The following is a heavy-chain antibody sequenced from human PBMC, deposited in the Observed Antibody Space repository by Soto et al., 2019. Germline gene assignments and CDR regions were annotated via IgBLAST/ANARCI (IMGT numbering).Heavy chain of an antibody. V-gene: IGHV4-34*01. D-gene: IGHD2-15*01. Sequence: SETLSLTCAVYGGSLSGSYWSWIRQPPGTGLEWIGEIHHSGSTYHNPSLKSRVTLSVDTSKNQFSLKLNSVTAADTAVYYCASPGYCSDGTCYPDYWGQGTLVTVSS. CDR2: IHHSGST. CDR1: GGSLSGSY. J-gene: IGHJ4*02. CDR3: ASPGYCSDGTCYPDY.